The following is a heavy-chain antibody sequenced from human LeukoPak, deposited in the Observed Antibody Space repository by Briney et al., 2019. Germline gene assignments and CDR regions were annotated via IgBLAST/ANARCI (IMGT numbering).Heavy chain of an antibody. D-gene: IGHD3-10*01. V-gene: IGHV3-15*01. CDR3: TTADYYGSGNFDY. CDR2: IKSKTDGGTT. Sequence: GGSLRLSCAASGFTFSNAWMSWVRQAPGKGLEWVGRIKSKTDGGTTDYAAPVKGRFTISRDDSKNTLYLQMNSLKTEDTAVYYCTTADYYGSGNFDYWGQGTLVTVSS. J-gene: IGHJ4*02. CDR1: GFTFSNAW.